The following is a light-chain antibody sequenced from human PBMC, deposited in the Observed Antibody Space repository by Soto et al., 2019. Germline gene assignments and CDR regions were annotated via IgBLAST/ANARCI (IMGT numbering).Light chain of an antibody. V-gene: IGKV3-15*01. CDR1: QSISSTY. J-gene: IGKJ4*01. Sequence: EIVLTQSPGTLSLSPGERATLSCRASQSISSTYLAWYQQKPGQSPRLLIYGASTRATGVPARFSGSGSGTEFTLSISSLQSEHFAVYYCQQYNSWPLTFGGGTKVDNK. CDR2: GAS. CDR3: QQYNSWPLT.